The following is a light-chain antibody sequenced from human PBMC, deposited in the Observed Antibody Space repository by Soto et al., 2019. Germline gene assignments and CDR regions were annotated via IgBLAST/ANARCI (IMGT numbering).Light chain of an antibody. CDR1: QSISSW. CDR2: KAS. J-gene: IGKJ2*01. V-gene: IGKV1-5*03. Sequence: DIQMTQSPSTLSASVGDRVTITCRASQSISSWLAWYQQKPGKAPKLLIYKASSLESGDPSRFSGSGSGTECTLTISSLQPDDFATYYCQQDNSYSPYTFGQGTKLEIK. CDR3: QQDNSYSPYT.